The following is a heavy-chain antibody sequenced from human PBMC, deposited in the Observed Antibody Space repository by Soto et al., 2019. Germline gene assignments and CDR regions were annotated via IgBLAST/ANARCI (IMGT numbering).Heavy chain of an antibody. J-gene: IGHJ3*02. V-gene: IGHV1-46*01. Sequence: QVQLVQSGAEVKKPGASLTVSCKASGYTFTDYYMHWVRQAPGQGLEWMGIIDPNGGITSYAQKFQGRVTLSRDTSTSTGYVEVTSRRSEDSAIYYCARGRGMTTSDAFDIWGQGTMVTVSS. D-gene: IGHD2-15*01. CDR3: ARGRGMTTSDAFDI. CDR1: GYTFTDYY. CDR2: IDPNGGIT.